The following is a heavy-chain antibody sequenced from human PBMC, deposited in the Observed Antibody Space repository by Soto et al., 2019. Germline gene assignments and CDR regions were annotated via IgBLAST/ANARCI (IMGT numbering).Heavy chain of an antibody. Sequence: EVQLVESGGDLVQPGGSLRLCCAASGFTVSSHYITWVREAPGKGLEWVSVIYRDGYTYYADSVKGRFTISRDNSKNTLYLQMNTLRAEDPAVYYCGRLFYSEHGTFDYWGQGTLVTVSS. V-gene: IGHV3-66*04. CDR1: GFTVSSHY. J-gene: IGHJ4*02. D-gene: IGHD3-9*01. CDR3: GRLFYSEHGTFDY. CDR2: IYRDGYT.